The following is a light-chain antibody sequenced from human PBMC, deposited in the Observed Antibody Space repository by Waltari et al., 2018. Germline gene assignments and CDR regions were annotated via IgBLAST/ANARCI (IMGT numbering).Light chain of an antibody. J-gene: IGKJ1*01. Sequence: DIVMTQSPDSLAVSLGERATINCKSSQSVLSDPNSRNLLAWFQQKPGQPPKLLIYWASTRESGVPDRFSGSGSGTDFTLTISSLHAEDVAVYYCMQALQTSWTFGQGTKVEIK. CDR3: MQALQTSWT. CDR1: QSVLSDPNSRNL. V-gene: IGKV4-1*01. CDR2: WAS.